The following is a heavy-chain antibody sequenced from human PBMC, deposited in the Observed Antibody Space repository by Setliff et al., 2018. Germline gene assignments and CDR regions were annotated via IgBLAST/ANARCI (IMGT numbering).Heavy chain of an antibody. J-gene: IGHJ5*02. V-gene: IGHV1-69*13. CDR2: IVPVFGAA. CDR3: ATDRMSGVVVPATAPLDLFDP. D-gene: IGHD2-15*01. CDR1: GGPFSSYA. Sequence: SVKVSCKASGGPFSSYAISWVRQVPGQGLEWMGGIVPVFGAANYARKFQGRVTITADESTTTAFMELSSLRSEDTAVYHCATDRMSGVVVPATAPLDLFDPWGQGTLVTVSS.